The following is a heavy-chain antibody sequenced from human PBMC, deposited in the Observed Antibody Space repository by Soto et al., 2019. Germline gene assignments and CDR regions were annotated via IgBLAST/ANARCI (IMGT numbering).Heavy chain of an antibody. CDR2: ISSSISHI. CDR1: GFPLSSYS. D-gene: IGHD3-9*01. J-gene: IGHJ6*02. V-gene: IGHV3-21*01. Sequence: GGSLRLSXAASGFPLSSYSMNWVRHSPGKGLAWVSSISSSISHIYYADSVKGRFNISRDNAKNTLYLQMNSLRAEDTAVYYCARSTQNYDILTGYYTYGMDVWGQGTTVTVSS. CDR3: ARSTQNYDILTGYYTYGMDV.